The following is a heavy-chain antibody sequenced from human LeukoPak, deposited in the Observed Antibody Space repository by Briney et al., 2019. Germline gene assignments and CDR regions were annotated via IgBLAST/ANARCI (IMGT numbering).Heavy chain of an antibody. CDR3: ASYDY. V-gene: IGHV4-34*01. CDR1: GGSFSGYY. Sequence: SETLSLTCAVYGGSFSGYYWSWIRQPPGKGLEWIGEINHSGSTNYNPSLKSRVTISVDTSKNQFSLKLSSVTAADKAVYSCASYDYWGQGTLVTVSS. J-gene: IGHJ4*02. CDR2: INHSGST.